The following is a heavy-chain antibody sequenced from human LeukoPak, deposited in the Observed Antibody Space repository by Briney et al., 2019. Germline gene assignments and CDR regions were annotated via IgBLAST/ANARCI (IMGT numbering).Heavy chain of an antibody. CDR2: INPNSGGT. Sequence: GASVKVSCKASGYTFTGYYMHWVRQAPGQGLEWMGWINPNSGGTNYAQKFQGRVTMTRDTSISTAYMELSRLRSDDTAVYYCARALPRAAAGPKGYWGQGTLVTVSS. J-gene: IGHJ4*02. D-gene: IGHD6-13*01. CDR1: GYTFTGYY. CDR3: ARALPRAAAGPKGY. V-gene: IGHV1-2*02.